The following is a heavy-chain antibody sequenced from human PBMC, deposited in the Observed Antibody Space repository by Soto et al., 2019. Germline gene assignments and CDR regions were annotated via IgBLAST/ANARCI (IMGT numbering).Heavy chain of an antibody. CDR2: IYSGGST. CDR1: GFTVYSNY. V-gene: IGHV3-53*01. CDR3: ARDYADYVLGYFDY. J-gene: IGHJ4*02. D-gene: IGHD4-17*01. Sequence: GGSLRLSCAASGFTVYSNYMSWVRQAPGKGLEWVSVIYSGGSTYYADSVKGRFTISRDNSKNTLYLQMNSLRAEDTAVYYCARDYADYVLGYFDYWGQGTLVTVS.